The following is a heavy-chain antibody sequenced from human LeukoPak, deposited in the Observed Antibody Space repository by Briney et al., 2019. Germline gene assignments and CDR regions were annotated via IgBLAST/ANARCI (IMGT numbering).Heavy chain of an antibody. Sequence: SETLSLTCTVSGYSISSGYYWGWIRPPPGKGPEWIGSIYHSGSTYYNPSLKSRVTISVDTSKNQFSLKLSSVTAADTAVYYCARARDSSGDIDYWGQGTLVTVAS. J-gene: IGHJ4*02. CDR1: GYSISSGYY. CDR2: IYHSGST. CDR3: ARARDSSGDIDY. V-gene: IGHV4-38-2*02. D-gene: IGHD3-22*01.